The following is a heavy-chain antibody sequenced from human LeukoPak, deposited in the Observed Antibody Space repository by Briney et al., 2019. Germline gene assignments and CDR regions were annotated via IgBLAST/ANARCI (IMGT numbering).Heavy chain of an antibody. Sequence: GGSLRLSCAASGFTLTNYAMSWVRQAPGKGLEWVSSIGSGGSTYHADSVKGRFTISRDNSKNILYLQMNSLRAEDTAVYYCAKRVSGSYRDYYFDYWGQGTLVTVSS. D-gene: IGHD1-26*01. CDR2: IGSGGST. CDR1: GFTLTNYA. CDR3: AKRVSGSYRDYYFDY. J-gene: IGHJ4*02. V-gene: IGHV3-23*01.